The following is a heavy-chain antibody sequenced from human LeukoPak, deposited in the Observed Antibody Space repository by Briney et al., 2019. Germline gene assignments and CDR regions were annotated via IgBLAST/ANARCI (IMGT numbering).Heavy chain of an antibody. CDR3: AKLGRKYSSGWYIDY. CDR2: ISGSGGST. V-gene: IGHV3-23*01. Sequence: PGGSLRLSCAASGFTFSSYAVSWVRQAPGKGLEWVSAISGSGGSTYYADSVKGRFTISRDNSKNTLYLQMNSLRAEDTAVYYCAKLGRKYSSGWYIDYWGQGTLVTVSS. CDR1: GFTFSSYA. J-gene: IGHJ4*02. D-gene: IGHD6-19*01.